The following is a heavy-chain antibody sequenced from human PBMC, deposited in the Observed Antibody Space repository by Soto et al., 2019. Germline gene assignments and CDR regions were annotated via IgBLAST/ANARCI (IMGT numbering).Heavy chain of an antibody. CDR3: ARRDGDV. CDR2: ISNSDSPT. Sequence: GGSLRLSCAASGFTFSDHYMSWIRQAPGKGLAWVAYISNSDSPTYYADSVKGRFTISRDNARNSLYLQMNSLRAEDTAVYYCARRDGDVWGQGTTVTV. CDR1: GFTFSDHY. V-gene: IGHV3-11*01. J-gene: IGHJ6*02.